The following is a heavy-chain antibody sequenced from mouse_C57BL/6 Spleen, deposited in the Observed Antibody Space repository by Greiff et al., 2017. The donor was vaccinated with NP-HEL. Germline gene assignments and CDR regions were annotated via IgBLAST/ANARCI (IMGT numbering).Heavy chain of an antibody. J-gene: IGHJ1*03. CDR2: IRNKANGYTT. CDR1: GFTFTDYY. V-gene: IGHV7-3*01. Sequence: DVHLVESGGGLVQPGGSLSLSCAASGFTFTDYYMSWVRQPPGKALEWLGFIRNKANGYTTEYSASVKGRFTISRDNSQSILYLQMNALRAEDSATYYCARSTRYFDVWGTRTTVTVSS. CDR3: ARSTRYFDV.